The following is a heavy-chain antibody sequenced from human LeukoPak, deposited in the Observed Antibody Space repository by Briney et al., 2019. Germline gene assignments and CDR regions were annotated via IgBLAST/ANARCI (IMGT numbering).Heavy chain of an antibody. V-gene: IGHV3-48*01. Sequence: GGSLRLSCAASGFTFSSYSMNWVRQAPGKGLEWVSYISSSSTTIYYADSVKGRFTISRDNAKNSLYLQMNSLRAEDTAVYYCARVLHKRNYDSSTYYGYWGQGTLVTVSS. CDR3: ARVLHKRNYDSSTYYGY. D-gene: IGHD3-22*01. CDR1: GFTFSSYS. CDR2: ISSSSTTI. J-gene: IGHJ4*02.